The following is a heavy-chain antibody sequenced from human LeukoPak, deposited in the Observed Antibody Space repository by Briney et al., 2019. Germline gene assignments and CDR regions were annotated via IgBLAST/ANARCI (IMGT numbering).Heavy chain of an antibody. V-gene: IGHV3-21*01. CDR3: ARVMAVTVTTVDY. D-gene: IGHD4-17*01. CDR2: ISSSSSYI. CDR1: GFTFSSYS. Sequence: GGSLRLSCAASGFTFSSYSMNWVRQAPGKGLEWVSSISSSSSYIYYADSVKGRFTISRDNAKNSLYLQMNSLRAEDTAVYYCARVMAVTVTTVDYWGQGTLVTVSS. J-gene: IGHJ4*02.